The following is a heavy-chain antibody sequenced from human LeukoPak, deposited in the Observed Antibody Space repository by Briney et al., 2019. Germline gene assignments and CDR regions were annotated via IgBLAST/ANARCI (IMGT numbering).Heavy chain of an antibody. D-gene: IGHD2-2*01. Sequence: RGCLRHSPAALGFIFSNHEMNWVRPTPGKGVEWVSYIISTRRTIYYADSVKDRFAISRDNAQNSVFLQMNSLRAEDTAVYYCARGRYCSSTSCGPIRNWGQGTLVTVSS. J-gene: IGHJ4*02. CDR2: IISTRRTI. CDR1: GFIFSNHE. V-gene: IGHV3-48*03. CDR3: ARGRYCSSTSCGPIRN.